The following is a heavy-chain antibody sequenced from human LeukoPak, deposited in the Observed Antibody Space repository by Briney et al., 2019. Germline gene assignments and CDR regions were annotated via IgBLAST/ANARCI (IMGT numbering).Heavy chain of an antibody. Sequence: GGSLRLSCAAPGFTFSSYAMSWVRQAPGKGLEWVSGISGSGGSTYYADSVKGRFTISRDNSKNTLYLQMNSLRAEDTAVYYCASYIAAAGRGFDYWGQGTLVTVSS. CDR2: ISGSGGST. V-gene: IGHV3-23*01. CDR3: ASYIAAAGRGFDY. CDR1: GFTFSSYA. D-gene: IGHD6-13*01. J-gene: IGHJ4*02.